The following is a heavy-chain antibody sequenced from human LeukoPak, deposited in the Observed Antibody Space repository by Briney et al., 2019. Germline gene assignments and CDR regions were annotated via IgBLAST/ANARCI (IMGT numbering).Heavy chain of an antibody. Sequence: GESLKISCKGSGYSFSTYWIAWVRQMPGKGLEWMGIIYPGDSDTRYSPSFQGQVTISADKSISAAYLQWSSLKASDTAMYYCARLPRADSSNWNLWGQGTLVTVSS. D-gene: IGHD1-7*01. CDR3: ARLPRADSSNWNL. V-gene: IGHV5-51*01. CDR1: GYSFSTYW. J-gene: IGHJ1*01. CDR2: IYPGDSDT.